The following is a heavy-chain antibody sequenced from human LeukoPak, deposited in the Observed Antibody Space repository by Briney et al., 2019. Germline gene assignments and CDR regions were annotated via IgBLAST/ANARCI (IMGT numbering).Heavy chain of an antibody. CDR3: ARDNCGGDCYYYYGMDV. D-gene: IGHD2-21*02. CDR2: IYYSGST. CDR1: GGSISSYY. J-gene: IGHJ6*02. V-gene: IGHV4-59*12. Sequence: SETLSLTCTVSGGSISSYYWSWIRQPPGKGLEWIGYIYYSGSTNYNPSLKSRVTISVDTSKNQFSLKLSSVTAADTAVYYCARDNCGGDCYYYYGMDVWGQGTTVTVSS.